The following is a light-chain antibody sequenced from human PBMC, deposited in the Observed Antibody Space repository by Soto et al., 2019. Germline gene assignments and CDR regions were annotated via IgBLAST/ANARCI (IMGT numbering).Light chain of an antibody. CDR2: GAS. CDR1: ERLSSVY. CDR3: QQHGGSPRIT. Sequence: EIVLPQSQGTLSLSPGACSPLSGKARERLSSVYLAWYQQRPGQPPPLLIYGASNRATGIPDTFSGSGSGTDFTLIINRLEPEDVSIYYCQQHGGSPRITFGQGTRLEIK. V-gene: IGKV3-20*01. J-gene: IGKJ5*01.